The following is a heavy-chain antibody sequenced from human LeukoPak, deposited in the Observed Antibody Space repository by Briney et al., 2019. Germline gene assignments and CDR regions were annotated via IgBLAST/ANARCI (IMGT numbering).Heavy chain of an antibody. CDR3: ARESSSSWYPLDAFDI. CDR1: GFTFSNAW. V-gene: IGHV3-15*01. CDR2: IKSKTDGGTT. J-gene: IGHJ3*02. Sequence: GGSLRLSCAASGFTFSNAWMSWVRQAPGKGLEWVGRIKSKTDGGTTDYAAPVKGRFTISRDDSKNTLYLQMNSLKTEDTAVYYCARESSSSWYPLDAFDIWGQGTMVTVSS. D-gene: IGHD6-13*01.